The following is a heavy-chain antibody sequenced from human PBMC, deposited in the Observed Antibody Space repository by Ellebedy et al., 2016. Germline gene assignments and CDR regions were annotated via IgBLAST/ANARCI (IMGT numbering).Heavy chain of an antibody. CDR1: GFTFSSYW. V-gene: IGHV3-7*01. CDR2: IKQDGSEK. Sequence: GESLKISXAASGFTFSSYWMSWVRQAPGKGLEWVANIKQDGSEKYYVDSVKGRFTISRDNAKNSLYLQMNSLRAEDTAVYYCAREPGAVADTAELGYWGQGTLVTVSS. D-gene: IGHD5-18*01. CDR3: AREPGAVADTAELGY. J-gene: IGHJ4*02.